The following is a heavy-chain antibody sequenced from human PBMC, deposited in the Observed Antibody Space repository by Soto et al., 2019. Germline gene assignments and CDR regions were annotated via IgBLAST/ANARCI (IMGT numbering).Heavy chain of an antibody. CDR3: AKRVSGWYWIDY. J-gene: IGHJ4*02. D-gene: IGHD6-19*01. CDR2: ITGPGGGT. V-gene: IGHV3-23*01. CDR1: GLTFSYFA. Sequence: EMQLLESGGGLVQPGGSLRLSCAASGLTFSYFAMSWVRQAPGKGLEWVSAITGPGGGTYYADSVKGRFTISRDNSKNTLYLQMNSLRVEDTAIYYCAKRVSGWYWIDYWGQGTLVTVSS.